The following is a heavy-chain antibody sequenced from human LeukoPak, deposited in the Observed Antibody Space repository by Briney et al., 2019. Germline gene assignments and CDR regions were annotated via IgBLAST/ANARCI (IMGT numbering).Heavy chain of an antibody. J-gene: IGHJ5*02. V-gene: IGHV3-9*01. Sequence: GGSLRLSCAASGFTFDDYAMHWVRQAPGKGLEWVSGISWNSGSIGYADSVKGRFTISRDNAKNSLYLQMNSLRAEDTAVYYCARVRLSAAALSWFDPWGQGTLVTVSS. CDR1: GFTFDDYA. D-gene: IGHD3-16*01. CDR3: ARVRLSAAALSWFDP. CDR2: ISWNSGSI.